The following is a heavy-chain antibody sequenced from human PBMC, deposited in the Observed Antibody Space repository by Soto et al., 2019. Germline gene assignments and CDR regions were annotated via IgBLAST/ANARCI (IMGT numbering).Heavy chain of an antibody. CDR2: ISSSGSGI. Sequence: GGSLRLSCAASGFTFSDYYMTWIRQAPGKGLEWVSYISSSGSGIYYADSVKGRFTISRDNGKNSLYLQMSSLRVEDTAVYYCARAYSDAFDIWGQGTMVTVSS. J-gene: IGHJ3*02. D-gene: IGHD2-15*01. CDR1: GFTFSDYY. V-gene: IGHV3-11*01. CDR3: ARAYSDAFDI.